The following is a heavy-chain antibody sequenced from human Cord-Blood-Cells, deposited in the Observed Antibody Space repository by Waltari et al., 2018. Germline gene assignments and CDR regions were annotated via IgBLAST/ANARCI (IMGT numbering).Heavy chain of an antibody. CDR2: IYHSGST. D-gene: IGHD6-13*01. Sequence: QVQLQESGPGLVKPSETLSLTCAVSGYSISSGYYWGWIRQPPGKGLEWIGSIYHSGSTYYNPSLKRRVTISVDTSKNQFSLKLSSGTAADTAVYYCARKGAAAGTEYFQHWGQGTLVTVSS. J-gene: IGHJ1*01. V-gene: IGHV4-38-2*01. CDR3: ARKGAAAGTEYFQH. CDR1: GYSISSGYY.